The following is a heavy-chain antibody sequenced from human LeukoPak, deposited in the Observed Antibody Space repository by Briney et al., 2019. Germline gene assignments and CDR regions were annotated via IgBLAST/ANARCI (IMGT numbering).Heavy chain of an antibody. Sequence: GRSLRLSCAASGFTFSSYGMHWVRQAPGKGLEWVAVIWYDGSNKYYADSVKGRFTISRDNSKNTLYLQMNSLRAEDTAVYYCAKDAEAGAGTRAGQGMDVWGQGTTVTVSS. D-gene: IGHD6-13*01. J-gene: IGHJ6*02. CDR1: GFTFSSYG. CDR3: AKDAEAGAGTRAGQGMDV. CDR2: IWYDGSNK. V-gene: IGHV3-33*06.